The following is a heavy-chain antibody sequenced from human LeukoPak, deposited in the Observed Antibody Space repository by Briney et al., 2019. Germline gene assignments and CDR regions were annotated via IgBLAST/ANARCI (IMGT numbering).Heavy chain of an antibody. CDR2: ISYDGTNK. CDR1: GFTFSSYG. CDR3: ARVELYASGWYGSVDY. J-gene: IGHJ4*02. D-gene: IGHD6-19*01. V-gene: IGHV3-30*05. Sequence: GGSLRLSCVASGFTFSSYGMHWVRQAPGKGLEWVAVISYDGTNKYYADSVRGRFTISRDNSKNTLYLQMDSLRTEGTAVYYCARVELYASGWYGSVDYWGQGTLVAVSS.